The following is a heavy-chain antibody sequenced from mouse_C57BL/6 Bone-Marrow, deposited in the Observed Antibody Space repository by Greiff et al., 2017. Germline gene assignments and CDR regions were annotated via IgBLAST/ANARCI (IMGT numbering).Heavy chain of an antibody. Sequence: QVQLQQPGAELVMPGASVKLSCKASGYTFTSYWMHWVKQRPGQGLEWIGEIDPSDSYTNYNQNFKGKSTLTVDKSSSTAYMQLSSLTSEDSAVYYCAREGAQAPYYFDYWGQGTTLTVSS. V-gene: IGHV1-69*01. CDR1: GYTFTSYW. D-gene: IGHD3-2*02. CDR2: IDPSDSYT. CDR3: AREGAQAPYYFDY. J-gene: IGHJ2*01.